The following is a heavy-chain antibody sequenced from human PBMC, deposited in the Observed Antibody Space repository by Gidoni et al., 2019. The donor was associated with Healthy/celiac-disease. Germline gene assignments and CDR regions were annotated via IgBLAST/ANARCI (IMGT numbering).Heavy chain of an antibody. CDR2: ISYDGSNK. V-gene: IGHV3-30*18. Sequence: QVQLVESGGGVVQPGRSLRLSCAASGFTFSSYGMHWVRQAPGKGLEWVAVISYDGSNKYYADSVKGRFTISRDNSKNTLYLQMNSLRAEDTAVYYCAKGLFHSSGWYSFGYFDYWGQGTLVTVSS. CDR1: GFTFSSYG. CDR3: AKGLFHSSGWYSFGYFDY. D-gene: IGHD6-19*01. J-gene: IGHJ4*02.